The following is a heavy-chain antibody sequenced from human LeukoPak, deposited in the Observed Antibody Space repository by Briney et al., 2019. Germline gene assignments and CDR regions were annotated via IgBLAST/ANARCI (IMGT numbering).Heavy chain of an antibody. V-gene: IGHV3-48*04. D-gene: IGHD6-19*01. CDR2: ISSSGTTI. Sequence: GGSLRLSCAASGFTFSSYGLNWARQAPGKGLEWVSYISSSGTTIQYADSVEGRLTISRDNAKNSLYLQMNSLRAEDTAVYYCARVTAVAAPWVYWGQGTQVTVSS. J-gene: IGHJ4*02. CDR1: GFTFSSYG. CDR3: ARVTAVAAPWVY.